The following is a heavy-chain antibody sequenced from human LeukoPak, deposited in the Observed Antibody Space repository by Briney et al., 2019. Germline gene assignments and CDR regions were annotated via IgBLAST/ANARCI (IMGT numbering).Heavy chain of an antibody. CDR3: ARERTMVRGMSWFDP. J-gene: IGHJ5*02. CDR2: INHSGST. V-gene: IGHV4-34*01. Sequence: SETLSLTCAVYGGSFSGYYWSWIRQPPGKGLEWIGEINHSGSTNYNPSLKSRVTISVDTSKNQFSLKLSSVTAADTAVYYCARERTMVRGMSWFDPWGQGILVTVSS. D-gene: IGHD3-10*01. CDR1: GGSFSGYY.